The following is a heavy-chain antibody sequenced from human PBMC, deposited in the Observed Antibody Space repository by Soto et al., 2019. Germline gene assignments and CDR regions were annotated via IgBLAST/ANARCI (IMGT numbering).Heavy chain of an antibody. Sequence: GGSLRLSCAASGFTFSSYAMSWVRQAPGKGLEWVSAISGSGGSTYYADSVKGRFTISRDNSKNTLYLQMNSLRAEDTAVYYCAKGAGDIVVVVAAKGEAGWFDPWGQGTLVTVSS. J-gene: IGHJ5*02. CDR2: ISGSGGST. D-gene: IGHD2-15*01. V-gene: IGHV3-23*01. CDR1: GFTFSSYA. CDR3: AKGAGDIVVVVAAKGEAGWFDP.